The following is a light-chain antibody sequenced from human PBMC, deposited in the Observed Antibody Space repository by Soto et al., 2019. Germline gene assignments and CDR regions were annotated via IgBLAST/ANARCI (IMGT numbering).Light chain of an antibody. CDR3: SSYTSTTTWV. CDR1: SSDVGGYKY. V-gene: IGLV2-14*01. Sequence: QSALTQPASVSGSPGQSITISCTGTSSDVGGYKYVSWYQLHPGKAPKLIIYEVRNRPPGVSNRFSGSKSGNAASLTISGLQAEDEADYYCSSYTSTTTWVFGGGTKVTVL. CDR2: EVR. J-gene: IGLJ3*02.